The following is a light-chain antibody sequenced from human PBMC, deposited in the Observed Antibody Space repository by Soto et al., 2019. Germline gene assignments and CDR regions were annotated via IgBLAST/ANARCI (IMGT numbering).Light chain of an antibody. Sequence: QSVLTQPPSVSGAPGQRVTISCTGSSSNIGAGYDVHWYQQLPGTAPKLLIYGNSNRPSGVPDRFSGSKSGTSASLAITGLQAEDEADYYCQSYDGSLSGLVVFGGGTKVTVL. J-gene: IGLJ2*01. CDR2: GNS. CDR3: QSYDGSLSGLVV. V-gene: IGLV1-40*01. CDR1: SSNIGAGYD.